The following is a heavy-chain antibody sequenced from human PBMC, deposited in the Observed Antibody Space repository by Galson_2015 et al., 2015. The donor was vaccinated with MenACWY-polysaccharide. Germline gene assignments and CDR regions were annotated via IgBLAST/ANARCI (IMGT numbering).Heavy chain of an antibody. D-gene: IGHD6-19*01. CDR2: TSYTGST. Sequence: ETLSLACTVSGGSIRTETYFWGWIRLPPGKGLEWRGTTSYTGSTYYNPSLKGRVAFSTDTSNNHFSLTVTSVTAADTAVYYCARRRKRVAGEFDYWGQGTLVTVSS. J-gene: IGHJ4*02. CDR1: GGSIRTETYF. CDR3: ARRRKRVAGEFDY. V-gene: IGHV4-39*02.